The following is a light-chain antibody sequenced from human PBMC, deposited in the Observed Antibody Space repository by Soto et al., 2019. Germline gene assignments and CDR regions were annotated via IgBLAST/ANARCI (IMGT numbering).Light chain of an antibody. CDR1: SSDVGAYKY. CDR2: EVS. J-gene: IGLJ3*02. V-gene: IGLV2-8*01. Sequence: QSVLTQPPSASGSPGQSVTISCTGTSSDVGAYKYVSWYQQYPGKAPKLVIYEVSKRPSGVPDRFSGSKSGNTASLTVSGLQAEDEADYYCTSYVGSNIWVFGGGTKVTVL. CDR3: TSYVGSNIWV.